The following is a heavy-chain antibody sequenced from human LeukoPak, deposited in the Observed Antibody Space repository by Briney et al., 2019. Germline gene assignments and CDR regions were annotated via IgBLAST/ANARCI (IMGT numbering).Heavy chain of an antibody. D-gene: IGHD5-18*01. CDR2: INSDGSST. CDR1: GFTFSSYS. Sequence: GGSLRLSCAASGFTFSSYSMNWVRQAPGKGLVWVSRINSDGSSTSYADSVKGRFTISRDNAKNTLYLQMNSLRAEDTAVYYCAREEIQLWSFDYWGQGTLVTVSS. V-gene: IGHV3-74*01. J-gene: IGHJ4*02. CDR3: AREEIQLWSFDY.